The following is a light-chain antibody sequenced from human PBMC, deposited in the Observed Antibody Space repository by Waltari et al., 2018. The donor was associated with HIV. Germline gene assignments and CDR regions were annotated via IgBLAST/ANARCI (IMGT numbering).Light chain of an antibody. V-gene: IGLV2-14*03. Sequence: QSALTQPASVSGSPGQSITLPCTGSSSDAGGYNYVSWYQQHSGKAPRLMIYDVSTRPSGVSDRFSGSKSGDTASLTISGLQAEDEADYYCESYTSTSVWVFGGGTRLTVL. J-gene: IGLJ3*02. CDR2: DVS. CDR1: SSDAGGYNY. CDR3: ESYTSTSVWV.